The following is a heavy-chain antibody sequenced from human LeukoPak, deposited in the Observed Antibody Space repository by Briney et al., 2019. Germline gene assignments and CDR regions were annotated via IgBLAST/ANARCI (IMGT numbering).Heavy chain of an antibody. D-gene: IGHD2-2*01. CDR2: INHSGST. V-gene: IGHV4-34*01. J-gene: IGHJ4*02. Sequence: SETLSLTCAVYGGSFSGYYWSWIRQPPGKGLEWIGEINHSGSTNYNPSLKSRVTISVDTSKNQFSLKLSSVTAADTAVYYCAGRGAINCSSTSCYVNFWGQGTLVTVSS. CDR3: AGRGAINCSSTSCYVNF. CDR1: GGSFSGYY.